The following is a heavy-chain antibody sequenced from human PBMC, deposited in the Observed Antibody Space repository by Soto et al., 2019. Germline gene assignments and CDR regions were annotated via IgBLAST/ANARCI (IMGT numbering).Heavy chain of an antibody. CDR3: ARDQDTYYYDSSGYYEVWAGYGMDV. V-gene: IGHV3-7*05. J-gene: IGHJ6*02. Sequence: GGSLRLSCAASGFTFSSYWMSWVRQAPGKGLEWVANIKQDGSEKYYVDSVKGRFTISRDNAKNSLYLQMNSLRAEDTAVYYCARDQDTYYYDSSGYYEVWAGYGMDVWGQGTTVTVSS. D-gene: IGHD3-22*01. CDR1: GFTFSSYW. CDR2: IKQDGSEK.